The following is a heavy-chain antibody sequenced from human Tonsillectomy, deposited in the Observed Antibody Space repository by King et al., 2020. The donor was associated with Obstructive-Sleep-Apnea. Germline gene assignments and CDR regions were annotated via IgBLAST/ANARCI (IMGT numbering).Heavy chain of an antibody. CDR1: GYTFTSYG. Sequence: VQSGAEVKKPGASVKVSCKASGYTFTSYGISWGRQAPGQGLEWMGWISAYNGNTNYAQRLQGRGTMTTDTSTSTAFMELRSLRSDDTAVYYCARDVGYSGFGYYYGMDVWGQGTTVTVAS. CDR2: ISAYNGNT. CDR3: ARDVGYSGFGYYYGMDV. J-gene: IGHJ6*02. V-gene: IGHV1-18*01. D-gene: IGHD5-12*01.